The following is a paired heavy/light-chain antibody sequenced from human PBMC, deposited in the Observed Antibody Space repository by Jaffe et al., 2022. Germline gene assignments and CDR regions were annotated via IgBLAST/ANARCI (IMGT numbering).Light chain of an antibody. CDR3: QQYNNWLTWT. J-gene: IGKJ1*01. CDR1: QTIGNN. V-gene: IGKV3-15*01. CDR2: GAS. Sequence: EIVMTQSPATLSVSPGERATLSCRASQTIGNNLAWYQQIPGQAPRLLISGASTRATGIPTRFSGSGSGTEFTLTISSLQSEDFALYYCQQYNNWLTWTFGQGTKVEIK.
Heavy chain of an antibody. CDR2: IYPRDSDT. CDR1: GYTFTNYW. Sequence: EVQLVQSGAEVKKPGESLKISCKGSGYTFTNYWIGWVRQMPGKGLEWLGIIYPRDSDTRYNPSFQGQVTISADRFINTAYLQWNSLKSSDTAIYYCARLLVVAAGFFDLWGRGTQVTVAS. V-gene: IGHV5-51*03. J-gene: IGHJ2*01. CDR3: ARLLVVAAGFFDL. D-gene: IGHD2-15*01.